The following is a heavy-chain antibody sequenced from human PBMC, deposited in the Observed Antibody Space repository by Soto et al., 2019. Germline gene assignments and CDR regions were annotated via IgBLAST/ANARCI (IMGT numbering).Heavy chain of an antibody. CDR3: ARGLSPTSSAYYSLAV. J-gene: IGHJ1*01. Sequence: SVKVSCKTSGYIFTAYGLAWLRQAPGQRPEWMGWVSTNADRTSYAQKFQGRCTMLTDRSTTTTSMELSSLRPYDTAVYCCARGLSPTSSAYYSLAVWGQGTLVIVSS. CDR1: GYIFTAYG. V-gene: IGHV1-18*01. D-gene: IGHD3-22*01. CDR2: VSTNADRT.